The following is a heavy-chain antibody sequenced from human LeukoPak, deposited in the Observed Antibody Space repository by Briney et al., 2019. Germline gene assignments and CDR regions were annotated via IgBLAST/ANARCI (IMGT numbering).Heavy chain of an antibody. CDR3: ARVVSYPFDP. J-gene: IGHJ5*02. V-gene: IGHV4-38-2*02. Sequence: SETLSLTCTVSGYSISSGYYWGWIRQPLGKGLEWIGSIYHSGSTYYNPSLKSRVTISVDTSKNQFSLKLSSVTAADTAVYYCARVVSYPFDPWGQGTLVTVSS. CDR2: IYHSGST. D-gene: IGHD2-2*01. CDR1: GYSISSGYY.